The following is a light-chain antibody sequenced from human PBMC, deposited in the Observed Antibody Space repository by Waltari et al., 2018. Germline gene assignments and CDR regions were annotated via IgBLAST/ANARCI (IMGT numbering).Light chain of an antibody. CDR2: DAS. Sequence: DIEMTQSPSTLSASVGDRVTITCRASQSISNRLAWYQQKPGQAPKLLIYDASTLESGVPSRFSGSASGPEFTLTISSLQSADFATYYCQQYDTYPGTFGQGTTVDIK. V-gene: IGKV1-5*01. CDR1: QSISNR. J-gene: IGKJ1*01. CDR3: QQYDTYPGT.